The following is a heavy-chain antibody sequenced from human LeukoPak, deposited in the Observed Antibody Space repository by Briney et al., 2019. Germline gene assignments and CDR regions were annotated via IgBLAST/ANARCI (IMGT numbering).Heavy chain of an antibody. CDR1: GFTVSSNY. V-gene: IGHV3-53*01. J-gene: IGHJ4*02. Sequence: PEGSLRLSCAVSGFTVSSNYMSWVRQAPGKGLEWVSVIYSGTNTYYADSVKGRFIISRDNPKNMLYLQMNSLRAEDTAVYYCARVASGTLDYWGQGTLVTVSS. CDR3: ARVASGTLDY. D-gene: IGHD6-25*01. CDR2: IYSGTNT.